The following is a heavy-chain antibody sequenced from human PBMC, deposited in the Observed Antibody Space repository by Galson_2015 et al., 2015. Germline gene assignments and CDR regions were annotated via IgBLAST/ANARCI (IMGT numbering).Heavy chain of an antibody. V-gene: IGHV3-23*01. D-gene: IGHD3-22*01. J-gene: IGHJ4*02. Sequence: SLRLSCAASGFTFSSYAMSWVRQAPGKGLEWVSAISGSGGSTYYADSVKGRFTISRDNSKNTLYLQMNSLRAEDTAVYYCAKDLEMGYDSSPGHYWGQGTLVTVSS. CDR3: AKDLEMGYDSSPGHY. CDR1: GFTFSSYA. CDR2: ISGSGGST.